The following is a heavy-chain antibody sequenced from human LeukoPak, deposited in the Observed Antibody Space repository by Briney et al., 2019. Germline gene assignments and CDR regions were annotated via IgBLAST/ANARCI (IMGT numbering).Heavy chain of an antibody. J-gene: IGHJ6*03. V-gene: IGHV4-39*01. D-gene: IGHD3-10*01. CDR3: ASMSRGVILGPNYYSYYMDV. CDR1: GGSMRSPTFY. CDR2: IYYSGST. Sequence: SETLSLTCSVSGGSMRSPTFYWAWIRQPPGKGLEWIGNIYYSGSTYYNPSLQSRVTISVDTSKNQFSLKLTSVTAADKAVYHCASMSRGVILGPNYYSYYMDVWGKGATVIVSS.